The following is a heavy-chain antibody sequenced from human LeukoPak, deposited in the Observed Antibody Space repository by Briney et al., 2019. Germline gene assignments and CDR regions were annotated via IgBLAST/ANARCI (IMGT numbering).Heavy chain of an antibody. J-gene: IGHJ6*03. CDR1: GYTFTSYG. CDR2: ISAYNGNT. D-gene: IGHD2-2*01. V-gene: IGHV1-18*01. CDR3: ARFQGPAAPPFAWYYYYVDV. Sequence: ASVKVSCKASGYTFTSYGISWVRQAPGQGLEWMGWISAYNGNTNYAQKLQGRVTMTTDTSTSTAYMELRSLRSDDTAVYYCARFQGPAAPPFAWYYYYVDVWGKGTTVTVSS.